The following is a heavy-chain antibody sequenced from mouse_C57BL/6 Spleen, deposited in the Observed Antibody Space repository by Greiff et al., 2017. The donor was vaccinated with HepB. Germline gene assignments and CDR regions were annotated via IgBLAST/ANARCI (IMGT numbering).Heavy chain of an antibody. J-gene: IGHJ4*01. Sequence: EVMLVESGGGLVQPKGSLKLSCAASGFTFNTYAMHWVRQAPGKGLEWVARIRSKSSNYATYYADSVKDRFTISRDDSQSMLYLQMNNLKTEDTAMYYCVTGNPAYYGSRDYYAMDYWGQGTSVTVSS. CDR2: IRSKSSNYAT. CDR3: VTGNPAYYGSRDYYAMDY. CDR1: GFTFNTYA. V-gene: IGHV10-3*01. D-gene: IGHD1-1*01.